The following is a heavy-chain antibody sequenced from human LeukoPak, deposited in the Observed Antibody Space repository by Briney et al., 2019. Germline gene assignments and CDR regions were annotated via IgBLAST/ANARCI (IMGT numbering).Heavy chain of an antibody. J-gene: IGHJ5*02. CDR1: RGPFRGFF. Sequence: SETLSPTCAVDRGPFRGFFWSWIRQAQGKGLEWIGEISHSGSSNYNPSLKSRITISVDTSKSQFSLRLTSVTAADMAVYYCARGIFYGGRNQYIWFDLWGQGTLVTASS. D-gene: IGHD4-23*01. CDR2: ISHSGSS. V-gene: IGHV4-34*01. CDR3: ARGIFYGGRNQYIWFDL.